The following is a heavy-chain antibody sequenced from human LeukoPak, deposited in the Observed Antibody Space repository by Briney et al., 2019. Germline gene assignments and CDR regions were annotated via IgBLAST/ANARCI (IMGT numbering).Heavy chain of an antibody. CDR1: GFTFSSYT. D-gene: IGHD6-19*01. V-gene: IGHV3-30-3*01. CDR3: ASLWSAVAGSAGMDV. CDR2: ISYDGSNK. J-gene: IGHJ6*02. Sequence: PGRSLRLSCAASGFTFSSYTMHWVRQAPGKGLEWVAVISYDGSNKYYTDSVKGRFTTSRDNSKNTLYLQMNSLRAEDTAVYYCASLWSAVAGSAGMDVWGQGTTVTVSS.